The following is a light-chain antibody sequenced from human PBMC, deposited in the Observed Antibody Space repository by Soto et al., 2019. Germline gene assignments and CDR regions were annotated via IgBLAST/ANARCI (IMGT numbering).Light chain of an antibody. V-gene: IGKV1-39*01. J-gene: IGKJ1*01. CDR1: QGISTY. CDR3: QHSNSITWT. CDR2: AAS. Sequence: DIQMTQSPSSLSASVGDRVTITCRASQGISTYLNWYQQKPGKAPKVLIYAASILQSGVPSRFSGSGSETDFTLTISSLQPEDFATYSCQHSNSITWTFGQGTKVEIK.